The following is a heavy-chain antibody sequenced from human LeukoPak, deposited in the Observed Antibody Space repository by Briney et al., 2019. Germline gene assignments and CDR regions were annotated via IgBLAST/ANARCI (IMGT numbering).Heavy chain of an antibody. CDR3: ARQNGAAYYYYFDS. V-gene: IGHV3-48*01. CDR1: GFTFSSYS. D-gene: IGHD4/OR15-4a*01. J-gene: IGHJ4*02. CDR2: ISSSSTSM. Sequence: PGGSLRLSCAASGFTFSSYSMNWVRQAPGKGLEWVSNISSSSTSMYYADSVKGRFTISRDNAMNSLYVQMNSLRAEDTAVYYCARQNGAAYYYYFDSWGQGTLVTVSS.